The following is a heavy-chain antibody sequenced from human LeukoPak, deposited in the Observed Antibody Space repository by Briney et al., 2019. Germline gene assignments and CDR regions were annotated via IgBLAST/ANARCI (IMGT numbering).Heavy chain of an antibody. CDR3: ARDRLGGLDY. D-gene: IGHD2-15*01. Sequence: PGGSLRLSCAASGFTFSSYGMSWVRQAPGKGLEWVSTISGSGGSTNYADSVKGRFTISRDNSKNTLYLQMNSLRAEDTAVYYCARDRLGGLDYWGQGTLVTVSS. V-gene: IGHV3-23*01. CDR2: ISGSGGST. J-gene: IGHJ4*02. CDR1: GFTFSSYG.